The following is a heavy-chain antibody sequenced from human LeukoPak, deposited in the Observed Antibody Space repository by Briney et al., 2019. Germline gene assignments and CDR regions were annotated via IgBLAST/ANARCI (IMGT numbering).Heavy chain of an antibody. CDR3: AKGDRPTTTVTTTIDY. V-gene: IGHV3-43D*03. J-gene: IGHJ4*02. Sequence: GGSLRLSCAASGFTFDDHATHWVRQAPGKGLEWVSLISWDGGSTYYADSVKGRFTISRDNSKNSLYLQMNSLRAEDTALYYCAKGDRPTTTVTTTIDYWGQGTLVTVSS. D-gene: IGHD4-17*01. CDR1: GFTFDDHA. CDR2: ISWDGGST.